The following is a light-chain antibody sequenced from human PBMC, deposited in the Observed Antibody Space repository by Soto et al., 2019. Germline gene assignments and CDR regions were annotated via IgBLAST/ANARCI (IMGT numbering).Light chain of an antibody. CDR2: SNN. J-gene: IGLJ3*02. Sequence: QSVLTQPPSASGTPGQSVTISCSGSSSNIGSNTVNWYQKRPGTAPKILVYSNNQRPSGVPDRFSGSKSGTSASLAISVLQSDDEADYYCAGWDGRLNGVLFGGGTKLTVL. CDR3: AGWDGRLNGVL. CDR1: SSNIGSNT. V-gene: IGLV1-44*01.